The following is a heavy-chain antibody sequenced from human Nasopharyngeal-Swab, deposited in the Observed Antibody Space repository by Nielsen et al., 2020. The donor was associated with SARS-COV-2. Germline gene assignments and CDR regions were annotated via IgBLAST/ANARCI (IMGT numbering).Heavy chain of an antibody. V-gene: IGHV3-30-3*01. CDR3: ARVEAGGEWELLPYYYYYMDV. J-gene: IGHJ6*03. CDR2: ISYDGSNK. D-gene: IGHD1-26*01. Sequence: WIRQPPGKGLEWVAVISYDGSNKYYADSVKGRFTISRDNSKNTLHLQMNSLRAEDTAVYYCARVEAGGEWELLPYYYYYMDVWGKGTTVTVSS.